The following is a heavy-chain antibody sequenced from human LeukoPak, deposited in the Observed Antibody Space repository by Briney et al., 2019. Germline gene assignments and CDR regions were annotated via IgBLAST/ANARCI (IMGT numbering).Heavy chain of an antibody. J-gene: IGHJ4*02. D-gene: IGHD2-15*01. CDR2: ISYDGSKT. CDR3: GRDEIRLNILVVVDPDGF. V-gene: IGHV3-30*03. CDR1: GFTFSNYW. Sequence: GGALRLSWAGSGFTFSNYWMRWGRQAPGKGLEGGGVISYDGSKTYYADSVKGRFTISRDNSKNTLYLEMNSVRGEDTAVYYCGRDEIRLNILVVVDPDGFWGQGTLVTVSS.